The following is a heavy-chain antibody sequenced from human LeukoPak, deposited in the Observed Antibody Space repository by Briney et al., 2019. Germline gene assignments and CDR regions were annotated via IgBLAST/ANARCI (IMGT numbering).Heavy chain of an antibody. D-gene: IGHD3-10*01. CDR1: GGTFSSYA. J-gene: IGHJ4*02. CDR3: ASGSGINLAPFDY. CDR2: IIPIFGTA. Sequence: SVKVSCKASGGTFSSYAISWVRQAPGQGLEWMGGIIPIFGTANYAQKFQGRVTITADESTSTAYMELSSLRSEDTAVCYCASGSGINLAPFDYWGQGTLVTVSS. V-gene: IGHV1-69*13.